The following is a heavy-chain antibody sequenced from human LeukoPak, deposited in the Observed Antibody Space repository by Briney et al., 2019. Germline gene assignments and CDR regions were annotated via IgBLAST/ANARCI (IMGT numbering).Heavy chain of an antibody. J-gene: IGHJ4*02. CDR2: IYYSGST. Sequence: SETLSLTCTVSGGSISSYYWSWIRQPPGKGLKWIGYIYYSGSTNYNPSLKSRVTISVDTSKNQFSLKLSSVTAADTAVYYCARVDYSGRYYYFDYWGQGTLVTVSS. V-gene: IGHV4-59*08. D-gene: IGHD1-26*01. CDR1: GGSISSYY. CDR3: ARVDYSGRYYYFDY.